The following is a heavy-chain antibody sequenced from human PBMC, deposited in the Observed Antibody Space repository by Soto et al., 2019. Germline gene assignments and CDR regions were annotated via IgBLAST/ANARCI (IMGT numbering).Heavy chain of an antibody. J-gene: IGHJ6*02. V-gene: IGHV3-48*02. Sequence: PWWSLRLSCAASVFTFSRYSMNWFRQAPGKGLEWVSYISSSSSTIYYADSVKGRFTISRDNAKNSLYLQMNSLRDEDTAVYYCARDRKSGSYYGMDVWGQGTTVTVSS. D-gene: IGHD3-10*01. CDR1: VFTFSRYS. CDR2: ISSSSSTI. CDR3: ARDRKSGSYYGMDV.